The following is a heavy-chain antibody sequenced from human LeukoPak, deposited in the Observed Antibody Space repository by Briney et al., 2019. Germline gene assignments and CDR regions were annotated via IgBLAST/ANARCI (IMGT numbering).Heavy chain of an antibody. D-gene: IGHD3-22*01. CDR2: IYSGGST. CDR3: ARGYYYDSGRYGMDV. J-gene: IGHJ6*02. CDR1: GFTVSSNY. Sequence: GGSLRLSCAASGFTVSSNYMSWVRQAPGKGLERVSVIYSGGSTYYADSVKGRFTISRDNSKNTLYLQMNSLRAEDTAVYYCARGYYYDSGRYGMDVWGQGTTVTVSS. V-gene: IGHV3-53*01.